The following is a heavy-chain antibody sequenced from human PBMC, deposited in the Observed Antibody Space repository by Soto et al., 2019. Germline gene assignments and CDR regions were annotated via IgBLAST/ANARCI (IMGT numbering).Heavy chain of an antibody. Sequence: EVQLVESGGGLVKPGGSLRLSCAASGFTFSSYGMNWVRQAPGKGLEWVSTISSSSSYIYYADSVKGRFTISRDNAKNTLDLQMKSLRAEDTAVYYCARDEVVPAVMAMSGDYYYYGMDVWGQGTTVTVSS. D-gene: IGHD2-2*01. J-gene: IGHJ6*02. CDR1: GFTFSSYG. V-gene: IGHV3-21*01. CDR2: ISSSSSYI. CDR3: ARDEVVPAVMAMSGDYYYYGMDV.